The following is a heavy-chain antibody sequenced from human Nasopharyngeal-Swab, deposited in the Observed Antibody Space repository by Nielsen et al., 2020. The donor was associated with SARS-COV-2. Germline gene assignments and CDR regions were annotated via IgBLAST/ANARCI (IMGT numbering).Heavy chain of an antibody. CDR2: TWYDGSNK. CDR3: ARDPPSSIVGATSSGDY. J-gene: IGHJ4*02. D-gene: IGHD1-26*01. Sequence: WIRQPPGKGLEWVAVTWYDGSNKYYADSVKGRFTISRDNSKNTLYLQMNSLRAEDTAVYYCARDPPSSIVGATSSGDYWGQGTLVTVSS. V-gene: IGHV3-33*01.